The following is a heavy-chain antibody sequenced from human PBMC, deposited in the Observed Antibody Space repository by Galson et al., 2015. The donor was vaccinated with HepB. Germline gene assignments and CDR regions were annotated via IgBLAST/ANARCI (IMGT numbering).Heavy chain of an antibody. V-gene: IGHV1-46*01. CDR2: INPDGGST. CDR3: ARDYHDLYYYNYYMDV. CDR1: GYTFTDYY. D-gene: IGHD3-3*01. J-gene: IGHJ6*03. Sequence: SVKVSCKASGYTFTDYYIHWVRQAPGQGLEWMGIINPDGGSTSYIQKFQGRITMTRDTSTSTVYVELSSLRSEDTAVYYCARDYHDLYYYNYYMDVWGKGTAVTVSS.